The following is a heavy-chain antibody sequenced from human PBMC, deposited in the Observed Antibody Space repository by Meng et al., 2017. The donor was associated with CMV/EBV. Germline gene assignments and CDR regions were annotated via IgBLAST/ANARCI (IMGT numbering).Heavy chain of an antibody. Sequence: SCKASGYTYTRYGISWVRQAPGQGLEWMGWISAYNGNTNYAQKLQGRVNMTTDTSTSTAYMELRSLRSEATAVYYCARVYSSSEYFDYWGQGTLVTVSS. CDR1: GYTYTRYG. J-gene: IGHJ4*02. CDR2: ISAYNGNT. V-gene: IGHV1-18*01. CDR3: ARVYSSSEYFDY. D-gene: IGHD6-13*01.